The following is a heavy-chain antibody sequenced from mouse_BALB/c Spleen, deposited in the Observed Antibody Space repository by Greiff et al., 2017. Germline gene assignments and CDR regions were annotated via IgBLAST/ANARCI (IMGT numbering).Heavy chain of an antibody. CDR2: IWAGGST. Sequence: QVQLKESGPGLVAPSQSLSITCTVSGFSLTSYGVHWVRQPPGKGLEWLGVIWAGGSTNYNSALMSRLSISKDNSKSQVFLKMNSLQTDDTAMYYCASYGNYEGFAYWGQGTLVTVSA. J-gene: IGHJ3*01. CDR1: GFSLTSYG. D-gene: IGHD2-1*01. V-gene: IGHV2-9*02. CDR3: ASYGNYEGFAY.